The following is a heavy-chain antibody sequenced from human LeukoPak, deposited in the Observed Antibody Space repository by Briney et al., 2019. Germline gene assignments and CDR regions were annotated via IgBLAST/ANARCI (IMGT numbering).Heavy chain of an antibody. Sequence: PSETLSLTCAVYGGSFSGYYWSWIRQPPGKGLEWIGEINHSGSTNYNPSLKSRVTISVDTSKNQFSLKLSSVTAADTAVYYCARALGRYFDPLWTGLWGQGTLVTVSS. J-gene: IGHJ4*02. D-gene: IGHD3-9*01. CDR1: GGSFSGYY. CDR3: ARALGRYFDPLWTGL. CDR2: INHSGST. V-gene: IGHV4-34*01.